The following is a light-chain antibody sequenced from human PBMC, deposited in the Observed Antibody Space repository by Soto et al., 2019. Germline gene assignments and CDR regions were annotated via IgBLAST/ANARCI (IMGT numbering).Light chain of an antibody. V-gene: IGKV2-28*01. CDR3: MQALQTPWT. CDR2: LGS. CDR1: ESLLHSNGYNY. Sequence: DIVMTQSPLSLPVTPGEPASISCRSSESLLHSNGYNYLDWYLQKPGQSPQLLIFLGSNRASGVPDRFIGSGSCTDFTLKISRVEAEDVGVYYCMQALQTPWTFGQGTKVDIK. J-gene: IGKJ1*01.